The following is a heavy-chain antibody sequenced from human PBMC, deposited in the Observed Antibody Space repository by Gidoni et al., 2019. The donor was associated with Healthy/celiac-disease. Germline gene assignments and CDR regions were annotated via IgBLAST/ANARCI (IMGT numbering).Heavy chain of an antibody. CDR3: ARAPGYSSGWSPLVGSFDI. CDR1: GFTFSSYG. CDR2: ISCDGSKN. J-gene: IGHJ3*02. Sequence: VQLVESGGGVVQLGRSLRRTCAAAGFTFSSYGMHGVRQAPGKGLELMAFISCDGSKNCYADSVNRRFTISRDNSTNTLYLQMNSLGAEDTAVYYCARAPGYSSGWSPLVGSFDIWGQGTMVTVSS. V-gene: IGHV3-30*03. D-gene: IGHD6-19*01.